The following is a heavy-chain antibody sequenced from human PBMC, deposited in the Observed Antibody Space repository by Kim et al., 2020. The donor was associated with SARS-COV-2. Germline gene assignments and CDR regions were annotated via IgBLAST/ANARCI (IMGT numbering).Heavy chain of an antibody. CDR3: AGSGMDV. D-gene: IGHD3-3*01. CDR2: ISPSGVST. V-gene: IGHV1-46*01. J-gene: IGHJ6*02. Sequence: ASVKVSCKASRHTFTNYYIHWVRQAPGQGLEWMGMISPSGVSTSHAQNFQGRVTMTRDTSTSTVYMVLSSLRSEDTAVYYCAGSGMDVWGQGTTVTVSS. CDR1: RHTFTNYY.